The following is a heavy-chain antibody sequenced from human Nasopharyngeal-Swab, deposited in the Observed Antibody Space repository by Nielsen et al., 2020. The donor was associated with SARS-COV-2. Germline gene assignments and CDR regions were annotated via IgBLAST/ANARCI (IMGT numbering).Heavy chain of an antibody. J-gene: IGHJ6*02. V-gene: IGHV1-8*01. D-gene: IGHD6-13*01. CDR3: ARYRAAAGTYYYYYGMDV. Sequence: ASVKVSCKDSGYTFTSYDINWVRQATGPGLEWMGWMNPNSGNTGYAQKFQGRVTMTRNTSISTAYMELSSLRSEDTAVYYCARYRAAAGTYYYYYGMDVWGQGTTVTVSS. CDR1: GYTFTSYD. CDR2: MNPNSGNT.